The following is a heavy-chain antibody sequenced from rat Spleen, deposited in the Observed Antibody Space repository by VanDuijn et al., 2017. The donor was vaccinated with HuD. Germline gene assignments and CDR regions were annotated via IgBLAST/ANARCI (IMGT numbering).Heavy chain of an antibody. J-gene: IGHJ2*01. CDR2: ISYSGST. CDR3: ARDGGYSPDYFDY. CDR1: GYSITSNY. Sequence: EVQLQESGPGLVKPSQSLSLTCSVTGYSITSNYWGWIRKFPGNKMEWMGYISYSGSTSYNPSLKSRISITRDTSKNQFFLQLNSVTTEDTATYYCARDGGYSPDYFDYWGQGVMVTVSS. V-gene: IGHV3-1*01. D-gene: IGHD1-11*01.